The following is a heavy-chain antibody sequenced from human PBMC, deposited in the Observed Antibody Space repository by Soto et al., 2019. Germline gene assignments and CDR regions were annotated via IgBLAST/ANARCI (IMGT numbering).Heavy chain of an antibody. CDR1: GYTFSSNA. CDR2: ISAHNGNT. J-gene: IGHJ4*02. Sequence: GASVKVSCKASGYTFSSNAISWVRQAPGQGLEWMGWISAHNGNTNYAQKLQGRVTMTTDTSTSTAYMELRSLRSDDTAVYYCARDGSYMAAFDYWGQGTLVTVSS. CDR3: ARDGSYMAAFDY. D-gene: IGHD2-15*01. V-gene: IGHV1-18*01.